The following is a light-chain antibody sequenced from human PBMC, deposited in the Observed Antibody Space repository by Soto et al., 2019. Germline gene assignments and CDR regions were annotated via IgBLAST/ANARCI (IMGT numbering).Light chain of an antibody. J-gene: IGLJ2*01. CDR2: EVS. V-gene: IGLV2-14*01. CDR3: SSYTTGSTII. Sequence: QSVLTQPASVSGSPGQSITISCTGTSSDVGGYNYVSWYQQHPGKAPKLMIYEVSDRPSGVSNRFSGSKSGNTASLTISGLQAEDEAYYYCSSYTTGSTIIFGGGTKLTGL. CDR1: SSDVGGYNY.